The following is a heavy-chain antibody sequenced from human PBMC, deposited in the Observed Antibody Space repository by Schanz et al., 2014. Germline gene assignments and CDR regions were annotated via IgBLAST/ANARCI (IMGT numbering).Heavy chain of an antibody. CDR2: IGGDASRT. D-gene: IGHD3-10*01. Sequence: EVHLVESGGGLVQPGGSLRLSCAASGFNFITFAMSWVRQAPGKGPEWVSAIGGDASRTYYADSVKGRFTISRDNSKRTLYLKRNSLRAEDTALYYCARAPPLVRGIAGWFGPWGQGSLVTVSS. V-gene: IGHV3-23*04. CDR1: GFNFITFA. J-gene: IGHJ5*02. CDR3: ARAPPLVRGIAGWFGP.